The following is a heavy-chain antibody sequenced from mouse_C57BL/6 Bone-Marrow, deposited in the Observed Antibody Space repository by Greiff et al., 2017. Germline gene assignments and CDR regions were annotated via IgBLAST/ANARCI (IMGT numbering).Heavy chain of an antibody. Sequence: QVQLQQPGAELARPGASVKLSCKASGYTFTSYGISWVKQRTGQGLEWIGEIYPRSGNTYYNEKFKGKATLTADKSSSTAYMELRSLTSEDSAVYFCASTAQEGFAYWGQGTLVTVAA. CDR3: ASTAQEGFAY. V-gene: IGHV1-81*01. D-gene: IGHD3-2*02. CDR2: IYPRSGNT. CDR1: GYTFTSYG. J-gene: IGHJ3*01.